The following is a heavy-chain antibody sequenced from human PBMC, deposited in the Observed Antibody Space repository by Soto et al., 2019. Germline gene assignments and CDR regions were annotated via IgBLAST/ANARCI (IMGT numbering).Heavy chain of an antibody. V-gene: IGHV3-13*01. CDR2: IGTAGDT. CDR1: GFTFSSYD. CDR3: ARDSPELGMGV. Sequence: PGGSLRLSCAASGFTFSSYDMHWVRQATGKGLEWVSAIGTAGDTYYPGSVKGRFTISRENAKNSLYLQMNSLRAGDTAVYYCARDSPELGMGVWGQGTTVTVSS. J-gene: IGHJ6*02.